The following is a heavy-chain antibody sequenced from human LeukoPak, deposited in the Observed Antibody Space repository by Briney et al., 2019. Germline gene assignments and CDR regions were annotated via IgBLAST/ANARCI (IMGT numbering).Heavy chain of an antibody. J-gene: IGHJ6*03. CDR2: IYYSGST. V-gene: IGHV4-59*01. CDR1: GGSISSYY. Sequence: SETLSLTCTVSGGSISSYYWSWIRQPPGKGLEWIGYIYYSGSTNYNPSLKSRVTISVDTSKNQFSLKLSSLTAADTAVYYCARGGSGWYGDYYYYMDVWGKGTTVTISS. CDR3: ARGGSGWYGDYYYYMDV. D-gene: IGHD6-19*01.